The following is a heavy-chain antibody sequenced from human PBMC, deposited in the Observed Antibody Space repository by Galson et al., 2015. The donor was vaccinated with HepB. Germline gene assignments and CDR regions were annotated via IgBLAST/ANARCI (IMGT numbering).Heavy chain of an antibody. CDR2: CRNKANSYTT. Sequence: SLRLSCAVSGFTFSDHYMDWVRQAPGKGLEWVGRCRNKANSYTTEYAASVKGRFTISRDDSNYSLYLQMNGLKTEDTAMYYCARMIEVAGRYYFAYWGQGTLVTVSS. CDR1: GFTFSDHY. J-gene: IGHJ4*02. CDR3: ARMIEVAGRYYFAY. D-gene: IGHD6-19*01. V-gene: IGHV3-72*01.